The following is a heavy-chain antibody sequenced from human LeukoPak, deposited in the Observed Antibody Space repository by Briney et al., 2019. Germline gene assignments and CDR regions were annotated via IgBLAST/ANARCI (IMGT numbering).Heavy chain of an antibody. CDR1: GFAFSSYS. J-gene: IGHJ6*04. Sequence: GGSLRLSCAASGFAFSSYSVHWVRQAPGKGLEWVAVISYDGSNKYYADSVKGRFTISRDNSKNTLYLQMNSLRAEDTAVYYCARDRYFDWYVIGYYYYGMDVWGKGTTVTVSS. D-gene: IGHD3-9*01. CDR2: ISYDGSNK. CDR3: ARDRYFDWYVIGYYYYGMDV. V-gene: IGHV3-30*03.